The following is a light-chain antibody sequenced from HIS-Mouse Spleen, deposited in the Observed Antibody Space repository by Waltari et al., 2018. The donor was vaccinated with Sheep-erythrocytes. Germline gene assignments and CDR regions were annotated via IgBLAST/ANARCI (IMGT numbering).Light chain of an antibody. Sequence: QSALTQPPSAPGSPGQSVTISCTGTSRYDAGCNYVSWYQPHPGKAPKLMISEVSKRPSGVPDRFSGSKSGNTASLTVSGLQAEDEADYYCSSYAGSNNWVFGGGTKLTVL. CDR3: SSYAGSNNWV. CDR1: SRYDAGCNY. J-gene: IGLJ3*02. V-gene: IGLV2-8*01. CDR2: EVS.